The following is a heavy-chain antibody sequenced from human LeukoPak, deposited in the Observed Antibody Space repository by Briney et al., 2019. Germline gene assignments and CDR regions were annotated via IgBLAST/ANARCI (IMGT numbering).Heavy chain of an antibody. CDR1: GGSISSYY. Sequence: SATLSLTCTVSGGSISSYYWSWIRPPPGKGLEWIGYIYYSGSTNYNPSLKSRVTISVDTSKNQFSLKLSSVTAADTAVYYCARHGRGSIAARPLWGQGTLVTVSS. V-gene: IGHV4-59*08. CDR3: ARHGRGSIAARPL. J-gene: IGHJ4*02. D-gene: IGHD6-6*01. CDR2: IYYSGST.